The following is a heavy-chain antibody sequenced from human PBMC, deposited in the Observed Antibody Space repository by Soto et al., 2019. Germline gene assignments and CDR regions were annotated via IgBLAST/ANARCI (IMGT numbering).Heavy chain of an antibody. CDR2: INHTGST. CDR1: VGSFSGHY. J-gene: IGHJ4*02. V-gene: IGHV4-34*01. CDR3: ARGISAIVGVQGDATDRSVFDY. Sequence: SETLSLTCAVYVGSFSGHYWRWIRQPPGKGLEWIGEINHTGSTNQNPSPKSRVTISVDTSKNQFSLKLRSVTAADTAVYYCARGISAIVGVQGDATDRSVFDYWSQGTLVPVSS. D-gene: IGHD3-22*01.